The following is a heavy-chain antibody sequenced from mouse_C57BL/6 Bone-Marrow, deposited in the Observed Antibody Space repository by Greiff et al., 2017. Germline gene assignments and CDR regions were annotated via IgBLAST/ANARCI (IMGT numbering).Heavy chain of an antibody. V-gene: IGHV1-26*01. J-gene: IGHJ2*01. CDR2: INPNNGGT. D-gene: IGHD2-4*01. Sequence: EVQLQQSGPELVKPGASVKISCKASGYTFTDYYMNWVKQSHGKSLEWIGDINPNNGGTSYNQKFKGKATLTVDKSSSTAYMELRSLTSEDSAVYYCARNDYEGKYYFDYWGQGTTLTVSS. CDR1: GYTFTDYY. CDR3: ARNDYEGKYYFDY.